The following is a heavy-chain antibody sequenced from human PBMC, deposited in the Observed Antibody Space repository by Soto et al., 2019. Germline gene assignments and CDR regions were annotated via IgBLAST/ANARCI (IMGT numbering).Heavy chain of an antibody. J-gene: IGHJ6*02. D-gene: IGHD6-6*01. CDR2: ISYDGSNK. Sequence: QVQLVESGGGVVQPGRSLRLSCAASGFTFSSYGMHWVRQAPGKGLEWVAVISYDGSNKYYADSVKGRFTISRDNSKNTLYLQMNSLRAEDTAVYYCAKDLEYSSSYYGMDVWGQGTTVTVSS. CDR3: AKDLEYSSSYYGMDV. CDR1: GFTFSSYG. V-gene: IGHV3-30*18.